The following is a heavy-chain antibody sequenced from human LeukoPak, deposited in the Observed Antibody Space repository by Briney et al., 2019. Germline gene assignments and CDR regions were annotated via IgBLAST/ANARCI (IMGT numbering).Heavy chain of an antibody. CDR1: GGTFSSYA. CDR3: AIPYYYDSSGYYSPLYYYYYMDV. J-gene: IGHJ6*03. CDR2: IIPIFGTA. V-gene: IGHV1-69*01. D-gene: IGHD3-22*01. Sequence: SVKVSFKASGGTFSSYAISWVRQAPGQGLEWMGGIIPIFGTANYAQKFQGRVTITADESTSTAYMELSSLRSEDTAVYYCAIPYYYDSSGYYSPLYYYYYMDVWGKGTTVTVSS.